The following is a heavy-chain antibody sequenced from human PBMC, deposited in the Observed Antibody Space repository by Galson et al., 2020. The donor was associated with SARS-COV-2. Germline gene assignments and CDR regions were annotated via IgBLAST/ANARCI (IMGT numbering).Heavy chain of an antibody. CDR2: IIPILGIA. D-gene: IGHD6-19*01. CDR1: GGTFSSYA. J-gene: IGHJ4*02. Sequence: SVKVSCTASGGTFSSYAISWVRQAPGQGLEWMGGIIPILGIANYAQKFQGRVTITADKSTSTAYMELSSLRSEDTAMYYCAREKRAGIAVAGIDYWGQGTLVTVSS. V-gene: IGHV1-69*10. CDR3: AREKRAGIAVAGIDY.